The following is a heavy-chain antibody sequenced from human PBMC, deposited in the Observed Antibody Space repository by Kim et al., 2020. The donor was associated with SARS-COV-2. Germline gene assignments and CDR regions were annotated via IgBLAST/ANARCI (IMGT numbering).Heavy chain of an antibody. CDR3: AREVGYPPHYYYYYGMDV. CDR1: GFTFSNYA. Sequence: GGSLRLSCAASGFTFSNYAMHWVRQAPGKGLEWVAVISYDGSNKYYADSVKGRFTISRDNSKNTLYLQMNSLRAEDTAVYYCAREVGYPPHYYYYYGMDVWGQGTTVTVSS. J-gene: IGHJ6*02. V-gene: IGHV3-30*04. CDR2: ISYDGSNK. D-gene: IGHD5-12*01.